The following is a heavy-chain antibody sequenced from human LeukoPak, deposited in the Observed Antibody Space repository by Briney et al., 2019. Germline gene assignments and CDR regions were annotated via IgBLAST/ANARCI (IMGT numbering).Heavy chain of an antibody. J-gene: IGHJ4*02. CDR3: ARDPGGWSRDY. D-gene: IGHD6-19*01. CDR2: ISSSSSYI. Sequence: GSLRLSCAASGFTFSSYSMNWVRQAPGEGLEWVSSISSSSSYIYYADSVKGRFTISRDNAKNSLYLQMNSLRAEDTAVYYCARDPGGWSRDYWGQGTLVTVSS. V-gene: IGHV3-21*01. CDR1: GFTFSSYS.